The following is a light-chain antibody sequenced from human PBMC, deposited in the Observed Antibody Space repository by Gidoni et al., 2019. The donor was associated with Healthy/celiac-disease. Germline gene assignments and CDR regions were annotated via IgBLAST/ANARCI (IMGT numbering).Light chain of an antibody. V-gene: IGKV4-1*01. CDR3: QQYYSPLT. Sequence: DIVMTQSPDSLAVSLGERATINCKSSQSVLYSSNNKNYLAWYQQKPGQPPKLLIYWASTRESGVPDRFSGSWSGTDFTLTISSLQAEDVAVYYCQQYYSPLTFGGXTKVEIK. CDR2: WAS. J-gene: IGKJ4*01. CDR1: QSVLYSSNNKNY.